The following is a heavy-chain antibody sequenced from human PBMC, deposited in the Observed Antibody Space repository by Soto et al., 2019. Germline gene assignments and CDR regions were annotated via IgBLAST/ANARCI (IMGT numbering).Heavy chain of an antibody. CDR2: IHHSGST. V-gene: IGHV4-34*01. CDR3: ARGKRGSSWYRGEEKYYYYGMDV. D-gene: IGHD6-13*01. CDR1: GESFNGYN. J-gene: IGHJ6*02. Sequence: PSETLSLTCTAYGESFNGYNWSWIRQPPGKGLEWIGEIHHSGSTNYNPSLKSRVTFSIDTSKRQFSLKVRSVTAADTAVYYCARGKRGSSWYRGEEKYYYYGMDVWGQGTPVTVSS.